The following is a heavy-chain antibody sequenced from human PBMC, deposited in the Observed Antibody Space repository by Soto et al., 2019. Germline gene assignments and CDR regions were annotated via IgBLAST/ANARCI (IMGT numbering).Heavy chain of an antibody. Sequence: QVQLQESGPGLVKPSQTLSLTCTVSGGSISSGGYYWSWIRQHPGKGLEWIGYIYYSGSTYYNPSPKRRVTIAVGTSKNQVRMKGSYVAAADTAVYYCARVLGVATNPYYFDYWGQGTLVTVSS. CDR1: GGSISSGGYY. J-gene: IGHJ4*02. CDR3: ARVLGVATNPYYFDY. CDR2: IYYSGST. V-gene: IGHV4-31*03. D-gene: IGHD5-12*01.